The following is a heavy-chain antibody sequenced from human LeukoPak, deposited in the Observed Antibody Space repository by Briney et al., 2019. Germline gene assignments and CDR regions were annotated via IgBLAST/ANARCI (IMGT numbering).Heavy chain of an antibody. V-gene: IGHV3-33*01. CDR2: IWYDGRNK. J-gene: IGHJ6*02. D-gene: IGHD2-21*01. CDR1: GFTFSSYG. CDR3: ARAIPGHYYYYGMDV. Sequence: RRSLRLSCAASGFTFSSYGMHWVRQAPGKGLEWVAVIWYDGRNKYYADSVKGRFTISRDNSKNTLYLQMNSLRAEDTAVYYCARAIPGHYYYYGMDVWGQGTTVTVSS.